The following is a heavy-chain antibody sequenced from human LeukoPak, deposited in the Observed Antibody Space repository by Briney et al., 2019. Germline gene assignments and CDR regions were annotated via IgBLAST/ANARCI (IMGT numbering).Heavy chain of an antibody. CDR3: ARAHSSGWYNDYYYYMDI. V-gene: IGHV3-74*01. CDR2: INSDGSST. CDR1: GFTFSSYW. J-gene: IGHJ6*03. Sequence: PGGSLRLSCAASGFTFSSYWMHWVRQVPGKGLVWVSRINSDGSSTSYADSVKGRFTISRDNAKNTLYLQMNSLRAEDTAVYYCARAHSSGWYNDYYYYMDIWGKGTTVTVSS. D-gene: IGHD6-19*01.